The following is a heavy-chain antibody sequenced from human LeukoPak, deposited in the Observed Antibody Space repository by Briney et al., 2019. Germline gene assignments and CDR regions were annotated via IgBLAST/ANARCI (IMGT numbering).Heavy chain of an antibody. D-gene: IGHD2-2*02. CDR2: MNPNSGNT. J-gene: IGHJ6*02. CDR1: VYTFTSYD. Sequence: GASVNVSFKASVYTFTSYDINWVRQATGQGLEWMGWMNPNSGNTGYAQKFQGRVTMTRNTSISTAYMELSSLRSEDTAVYYCARVKSCSSTSCYTIYYYYYGMDVWGQGTTVTVSS. CDR3: ARVKSCSSTSCYTIYYYYYGMDV. V-gene: IGHV1-8*01.